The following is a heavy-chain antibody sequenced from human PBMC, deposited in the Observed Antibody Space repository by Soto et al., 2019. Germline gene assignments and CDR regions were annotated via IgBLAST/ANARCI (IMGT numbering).Heavy chain of an antibody. Sequence: ASVKVSCKASGYTFTSYGITWVRQAPGQGLEWMGWISAYNGNTNYAQNLQGRVTMTTDTSTSTAYMDLRSLRSDDTAVYYCARHVPYCSDTSHCAYGMDVWGQGTTVTVSS. V-gene: IGHV1-18*01. CDR1: GYTFTSYG. CDR3: ARHVPYCSDTSHCAYGMDV. D-gene: IGHD2-2*01. J-gene: IGHJ6*02. CDR2: ISAYNGNT.